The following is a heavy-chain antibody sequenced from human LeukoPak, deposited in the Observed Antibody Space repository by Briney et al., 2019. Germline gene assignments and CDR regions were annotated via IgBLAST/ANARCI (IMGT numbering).Heavy chain of an antibody. CDR3: ARDDSYGYFDY. D-gene: IGHD5-18*01. CDR2: ISDSGST. Sequence: SETLSLTCTVSGGSMNNYYWSWIRQAPGKGLEWIGYISDSGSTNYNPSLKSRVTISVDTSKNQFSLKLSSVTAADTAVYYCARDDSYGYFDYWGQGTLVTVSS. J-gene: IGHJ4*02. CDR1: GGSMNNYY. V-gene: IGHV4-59*01.